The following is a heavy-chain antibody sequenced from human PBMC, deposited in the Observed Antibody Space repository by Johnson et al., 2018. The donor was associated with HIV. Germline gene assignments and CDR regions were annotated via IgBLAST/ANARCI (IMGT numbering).Heavy chain of an antibody. V-gene: IGHV3-7*01. D-gene: IGHD6-19*01. CDR2: IKQDGSAK. CDR3: ARDLLTNGWYSYDAFDI. Sequence: VKLVESGGGVVQPGRSLRLSCAASGFTFSSYWMSWVRQAPGKGLEWVANIKQDGSAKDYVDSVKGRFTISRDNAKNSLYLQMNSLRAEATAVYYCARDLLTNGWYSYDAFDIWGQGTMVTVSS. CDR1: GFTFSSYW. J-gene: IGHJ3*02.